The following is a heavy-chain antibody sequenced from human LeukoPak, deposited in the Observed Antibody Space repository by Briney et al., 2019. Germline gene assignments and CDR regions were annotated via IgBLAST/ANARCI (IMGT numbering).Heavy chain of an antibody. J-gene: IGHJ4*02. CDR2: IYYSGST. D-gene: IGHD6-19*01. Sequence: SETLSLTCPVSGGSISSYYWSWIRQPPGKGLEWIGYIYYSGSTNYNPSLKSRVTISVDTSKNQFSLKLSSVTAADTAVYYCARDYSSGWYFDYWGQGTLVTVSS. CDR1: GGSISSYY. CDR3: ARDYSSGWYFDY. V-gene: IGHV4-59*01.